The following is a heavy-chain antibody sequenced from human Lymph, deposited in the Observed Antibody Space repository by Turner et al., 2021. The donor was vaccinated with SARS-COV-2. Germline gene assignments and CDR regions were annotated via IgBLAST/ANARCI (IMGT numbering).Heavy chain of an antibody. Sequence: QVQLQESGPGLVKPSGTLSLTCAVSGGSISSNNWWSWVRQPPGKGLEWIGEIYHSGNTNYHPSLKRRVAISVDKSKNQFSLKLSAVTAADTAVYYCATKYCSGGSCSYFDYWCQGTLVTVSS. CDR1: GGSISSNNW. CDR2: IYHSGNT. J-gene: IGHJ4*02. D-gene: IGHD2-15*01. CDR3: ATKYCSGGSCSYFDY. V-gene: IGHV4-4*02.